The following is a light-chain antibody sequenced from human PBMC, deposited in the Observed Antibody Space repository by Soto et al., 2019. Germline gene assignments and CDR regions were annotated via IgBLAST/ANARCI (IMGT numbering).Light chain of an antibody. V-gene: IGKV3-20*01. Sequence: EIVLTQSPGTLSLSPGERATLSCRASQSVSSSYLAWYQQKPGQAPRLLISGASSRATGIPDRFSGSGSGTDFTLTISRLEPEDFSVYYCQQYGVSPPFTFGPGTKVDIK. J-gene: IGKJ3*01. CDR3: QQYGVSPPFT. CDR2: GAS. CDR1: QSVSSSY.